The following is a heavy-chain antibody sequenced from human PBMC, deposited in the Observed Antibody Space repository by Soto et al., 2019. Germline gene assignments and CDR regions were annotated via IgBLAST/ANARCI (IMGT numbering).Heavy chain of an antibody. CDR2: ISAYNGNT. Sequence: QVQLVQSGAEVKKPGASVKVSCKASGYTFTSYGISWVRQAPGQGLEWMGWISAYNGNTNYAQKLQGRVTMTTDTSTSTAYMELMSLRSDDTAVYYCARAPWYDSSASWFDPWGQGTLVTVSS. CDR1: GYTFTSYG. D-gene: IGHD3-22*01. CDR3: ARAPWYDSSASWFDP. V-gene: IGHV1-18*01. J-gene: IGHJ5*02.